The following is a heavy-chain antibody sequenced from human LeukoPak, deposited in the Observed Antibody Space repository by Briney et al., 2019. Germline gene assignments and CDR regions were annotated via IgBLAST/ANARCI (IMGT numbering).Heavy chain of an antibody. CDR1: GGSISSYY. D-gene: IGHD5-18*01. V-gene: IGHV4-4*07. Sequence: SETLSLTCTVSGGSISSYYWNWIRQPAGKGLEWIGRIYTSGTTNYNPSLKSRVTMSVDTSKNQFSLKLSSVTAADTAVYYCASQAGGYSYGYWFDPWGQGTLVTVSS. CDR3: ASQAGGYSYGYWFDP. CDR2: IYTSGTT. J-gene: IGHJ5*02.